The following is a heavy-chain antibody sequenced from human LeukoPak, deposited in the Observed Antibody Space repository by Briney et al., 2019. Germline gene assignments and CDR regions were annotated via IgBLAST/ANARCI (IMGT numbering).Heavy chain of an antibody. J-gene: IGHJ4*02. D-gene: IGHD2-8*02. CDR2: ISSSSSYI. Sequence: GGSLRLSCAASEIAFSGYSMHWVRQPPGKGLEWVSAISSSSSYIYHADSVEGRFAISRDNAKSSLYLQMSSLRADDTAVYYCARSYGATGGPGYWGQGTLVTVSS. V-gene: IGHV3-21*01. CDR3: ARSYGATGGPGY. CDR1: EIAFSGYS.